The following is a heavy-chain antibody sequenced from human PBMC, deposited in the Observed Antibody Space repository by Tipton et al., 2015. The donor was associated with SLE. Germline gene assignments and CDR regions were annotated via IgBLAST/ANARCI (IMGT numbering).Heavy chain of an antibody. D-gene: IGHD6-19*01. Sequence: LRLSCTVSGGSISGYYWSWIRQPAGKGLEWIGRIYTSGSTNYNPSLKSRVTMSVDTSKNQFSLKLSSVTAADTAVYYCARGVVAGPSGFDYWGQGTLVTVSS. CDR2: IYTSGST. CDR3: ARGVVAGPSGFDY. V-gene: IGHV4-4*07. J-gene: IGHJ4*02. CDR1: GGSISGYY.